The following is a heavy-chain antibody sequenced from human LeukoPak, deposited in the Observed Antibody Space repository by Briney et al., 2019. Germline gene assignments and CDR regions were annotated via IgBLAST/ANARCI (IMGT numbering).Heavy chain of an antibody. V-gene: IGHV4-34*01. CDR3: ARGFKRYYFVPDY. CDR1: GGSFSGYY. J-gene: IGHJ4*02. D-gene: IGHD3-10*02. Sequence: SETLSLTCAVYGGSFSGYYWSWIRQPPGKGLEWIGEIDHSGFTNYNPSLESRVTISVDTSKNQFPLKLSSVTAADTAVYYCARGFKRYYFVPDYWGQGTLVTVSS. CDR2: IDHSGFT.